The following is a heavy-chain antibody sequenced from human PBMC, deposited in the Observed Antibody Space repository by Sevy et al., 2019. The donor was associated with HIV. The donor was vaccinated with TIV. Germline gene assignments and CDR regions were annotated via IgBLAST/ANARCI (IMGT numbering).Heavy chain of an antibody. CDR2: IGAYNGNR. Sequence: ASVKVSCKASGYTFSTYGISWVRQAPGQGLEWMGWIGAYNGNRKYAQKFQDRITMTTDTSTSTAYMELRSLRSDDTAVYFCARLSTARGESNWFDPWCQGTLVTVSS. CDR1: GYTFSTYG. D-gene: IGHD3-16*01. J-gene: IGHJ5*02. V-gene: IGHV1-18*01. CDR3: ARLSTARGESNWFDP.